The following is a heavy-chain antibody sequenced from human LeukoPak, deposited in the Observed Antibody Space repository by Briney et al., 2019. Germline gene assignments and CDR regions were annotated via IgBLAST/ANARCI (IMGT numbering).Heavy chain of an antibody. D-gene: IGHD3-16*01. J-gene: IGHJ4*02. V-gene: IGHV3-7*01. CDR3: VRGGGATDY. Sequence: PGGSLRLSCAASGFTFSSYAKSWVRQAPGKGLEWVANIKEDGSDKNYVDSVKGRFTISRDNARNSLNLQMDSLRVDDTAVYYCVRGGGATDYWGQGALVTVSS. CDR1: GFTFSSYA. CDR2: IKEDGSDK.